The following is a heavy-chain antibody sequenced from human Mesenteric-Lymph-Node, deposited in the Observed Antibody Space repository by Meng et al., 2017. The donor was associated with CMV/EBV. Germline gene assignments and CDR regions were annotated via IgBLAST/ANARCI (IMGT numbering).Heavy chain of an antibody. J-gene: IGHJ4*02. CDR1: DYSISSGYF. CDR2: IYYSGAT. CDR3: ASHDDYWSGYVDF. V-gene: IGHV4-38-2*02. Sequence: GSLRLSCIVSDYSISSGYFWGWIRQPPGKGLEWIGSIYYSGATYYNPSLNSRVTISVDGSQNRFSLKVSSVTAADTAVYYCASHDDYWSGYVDFWGQGTLVTVSS. D-gene: IGHD3-3*01.